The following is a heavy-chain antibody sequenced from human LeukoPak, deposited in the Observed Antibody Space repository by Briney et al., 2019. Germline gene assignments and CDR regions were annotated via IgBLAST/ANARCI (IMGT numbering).Heavy chain of an antibody. J-gene: IGHJ4*02. CDR3: ASRRDYGSGSYYLHFDY. D-gene: IGHD3-10*01. Sequence: SETLSLTCTVSGGSISSYYWSWIRQPAGKGLEWIGRIYSTGSTNYNPSLKSRVTISVDTSKNQFSLKLSSVTAADTAVYYCASRRDYGSGSYYLHFDYWGQGTLVTVSS. CDR2: IYSTGST. CDR1: GGSISSYY. V-gene: IGHV4-4*07.